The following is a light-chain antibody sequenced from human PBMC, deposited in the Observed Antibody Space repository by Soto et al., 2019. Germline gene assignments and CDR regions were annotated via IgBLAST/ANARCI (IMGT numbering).Light chain of an antibody. CDR1: TGGVTSGHY. J-gene: IGLJ3*02. CDR3: FLYHSGDRL. V-gene: IGLV7-46*02. CDR2: DTY. Sequence: QAVVTQEPSLTVSPGGTVTLTCGSNTGGVTSGHYPCWIQQKPGQAPKTLIYDTYNKHSWTPVRFSGSLLGGKAALTLLGAQPEDEADYYCFLYHSGDRLFGGGTKLTVL.